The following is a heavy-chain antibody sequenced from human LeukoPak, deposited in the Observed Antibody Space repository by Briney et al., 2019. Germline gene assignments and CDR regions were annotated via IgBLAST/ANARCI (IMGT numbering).Heavy chain of an antibody. CDR2: IDSTSNYI. J-gene: IGHJ4*02. Sequence: GGSLTLSCAASGFTFSSYSMNWVRQAPGKGLEWVSAIDSTSNYIYYADSVKGRFTISRDNARDSLYLQMSSLRAEDTAVYYCAQGCSTTSCPDFWGQGTLVTVSS. D-gene: IGHD2-2*01. V-gene: IGHV3-21*01. CDR3: AQGCSTTSCPDF. CDR1: GFTFSSYS.